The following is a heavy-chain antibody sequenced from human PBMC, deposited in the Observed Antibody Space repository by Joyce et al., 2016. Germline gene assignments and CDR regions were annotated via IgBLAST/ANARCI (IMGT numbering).Heavy chain of an antibody. J-gene: IGHJ4*02. CDR2: INWSAGST. CDR1: GFTFDNYG. V-gene: IGHV3-20*04. D-gene: IGHD6-19*01. Sequence: EVQLVESGGGLVRPGGFLRLSCEASGFTFDNYGMSWVRQAPGKGLEGVSGINWSAGSTGYADSVKGRFTISRDNSKNSLYLQMNSLRVDDTALYYCARGKSTSGWLFDYWGQGTQVTVSS. CDR3: ARGKSTSGWLFDY.